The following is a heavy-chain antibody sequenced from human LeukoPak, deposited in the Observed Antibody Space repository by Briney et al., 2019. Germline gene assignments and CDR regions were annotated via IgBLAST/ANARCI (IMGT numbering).Heavy chain of an antibody. CDR1: GYTFTTYD. D-gene: IGHD3-3*01. V-gene: IGHV1-8*01. Sequence: ASVKVSCRASGYTFTTYDINWVRQATGQGLEWMGWMNPNSGNTGYAQKFQGRVTMTRNTSISTAYMELSSLRSEDTAVYYCTRGLWRKVDYWGQGTLVTVSS. CDR3: TRGLWRKVDY. CDR2: MNPNSGNT. J-gene: IGHJ4*02.